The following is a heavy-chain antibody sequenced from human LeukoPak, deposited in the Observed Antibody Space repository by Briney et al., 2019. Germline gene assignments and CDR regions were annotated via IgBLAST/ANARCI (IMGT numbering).Heavy chain of an antibody. J-gene: IGHJ4*02. CDR1: GFTFDDYA. Sequence: GGSLRLSCAASGFTFDDYAMHWVRQAPGKGLEWVSGISWNSGTIGYADFVKGRFTISRDNAKNTLYLQMNSLRAEDTAVYYCAKVYSGSYSLGYWGQGTLVTVSS. D-gene: IGHD1-26*01. V-gene: IGHV3-9*01. CDR3: AKVYSGSYSLGY. CDR2: ISWNSGTI.